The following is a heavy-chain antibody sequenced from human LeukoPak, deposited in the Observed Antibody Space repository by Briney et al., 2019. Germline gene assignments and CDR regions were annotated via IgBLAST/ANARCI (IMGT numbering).Heavy chain of an antibody. D-gene: IGHD3-3*01. CDR3: TTDPAYYDFWSGYRDRDY. V-gene: IGHV3-15*01. CDR1: GFTFSSYS. Sequence: GGSLRLSCAASGFTFSSYSMNWVRQAPGKGLEWVGRIKSKTDGGTTDYAAPVKGRFTISRDDSKNTLYLQMNSLKTEDTAVYYCTTDPAYYDFWSGYRDRDYWGQGTLVTVSS. CDR2: IKSKTDGGTT. J-gene: IGHJ4*02.